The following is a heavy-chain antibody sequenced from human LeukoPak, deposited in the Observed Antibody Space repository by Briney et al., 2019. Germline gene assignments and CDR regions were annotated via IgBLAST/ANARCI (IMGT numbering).Heavy chain of an antibody. J-gene: IGHJ4*02. CDR2: ISYEGRTM. D-gene: IGHD2-2*01. Sequence: PGGSLRLSCAGAGFTFSNYGMHWVRQAPGKGLEWLAVISYEGRTMYYADFVKGRFTISRDNSRNTLFLQMNSLSPDDTAVYYCAKEGTAQISTWYDNWGQGTLVTVSS. V-gene: IGHV3-30*18. CDR3: AKEGTAQISTWYDN. CDR1: GFTFSNYG.